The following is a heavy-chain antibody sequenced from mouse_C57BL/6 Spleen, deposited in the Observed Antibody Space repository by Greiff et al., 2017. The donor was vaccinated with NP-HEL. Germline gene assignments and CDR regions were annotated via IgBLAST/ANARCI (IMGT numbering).Heavy chain of an antibody. CDR3: TRYYGSTLYFDY. Sequence: EVQLQQSGAELVRPGASVKLSCTASGFNIKDDYMHWVKQRPEQGLEWIGWIDPENGDTEYASKFQGKATITADTSSNTAYLQPSSLTSEDTAVYYCTRYYGSTLYFDYWGQGTTLTVSS. J-gene: IGHJ2*01. V-gene: IGHV14-4*01. D-gene: IGHD1-1*01. CDR2: IDPENGDT. CDR1: GFNIKDDY.